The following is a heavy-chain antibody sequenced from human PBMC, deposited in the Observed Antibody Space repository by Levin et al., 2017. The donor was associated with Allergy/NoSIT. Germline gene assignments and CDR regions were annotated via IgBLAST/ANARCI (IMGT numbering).Heavy chain of an antibody. V-gene: IGHV3-20*04. CDR1: GFIFADYG. Sequence: GGSLRLSCVASGFIFADYGMSWVRQAPGKGLEWVSGINWNGHDTGYADSVKGRFTISRDHGKKSLFLQMNSLGAEDTAFYYCVRGDGLYDYWGQGTLVTVSS. D-gene: IGHD4-17*01. J-gene: IGHJ4*02. CDR3: VRGDGLYDY. CDR2: INWNGHDT.